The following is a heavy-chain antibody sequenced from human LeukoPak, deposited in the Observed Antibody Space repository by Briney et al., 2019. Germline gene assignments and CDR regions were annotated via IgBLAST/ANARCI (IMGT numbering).Heavy chain of an antibody. D-gene: IGHD3-3*01. CDR3: ARMGTYYDFWSGYSRPA. CDR2: XNHSGST. Sequence: XNHSGSTNYNPSLKSRVTISVDTSKNQFSLKLSSVTAADTAVYYCARMGTYYDFWSGYSRPAWGQGTLVTVSS. V-gene: IGHV4-34*01. J-gene: IGHJ5*02.